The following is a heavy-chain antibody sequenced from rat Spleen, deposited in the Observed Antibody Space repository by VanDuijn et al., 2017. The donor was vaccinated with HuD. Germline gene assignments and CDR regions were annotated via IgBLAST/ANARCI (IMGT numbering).Heavy chain of an antibody. J-gene: IGHJ2*01. CDR3: TRDNYDGTYYYFDY. Sequence: EVQLVESGGGLVQPGRSLKLSCAASGFTFSRSAMAWVRQAPTKGLEWVASITNTGGNTYYPDSVKGRFTISRDNAMNTLYLQVNSLRSEDTATYYCTRDNYDGTYYYFDYWGQGVMVTVSS. CDR1: GFTFSRSA. D-gene: IGHD1-12*02. CDR2: ITNTGGNT. V-gene: IGHV5S13*01.